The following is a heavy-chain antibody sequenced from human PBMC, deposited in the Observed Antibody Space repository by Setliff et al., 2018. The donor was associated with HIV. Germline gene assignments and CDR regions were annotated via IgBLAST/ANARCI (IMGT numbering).Heavy chain of an antibody. CDR2: VFRAGNA. V-gene: IGHV4-39*07. CDR1: TDSFSNRGFY. CDR3: ARVPPQSAPNGAAVDAFDI. J-gene: IGHJ3*02. D-gene: IGHD6-13*01. Sequence: SETLSLTCTVSTDSFSNRGFYWGWVRQPPGRGLEWIGSVFRAGNATYNPSLKSRAILSVDTSQNQFSLKLTSVTAADTAVYYCARVPPQSAPNGAAVDAFDIWGQGTMVTVSS.